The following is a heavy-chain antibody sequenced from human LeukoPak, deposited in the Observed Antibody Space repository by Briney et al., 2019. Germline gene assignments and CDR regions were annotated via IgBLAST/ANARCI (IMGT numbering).Heavy chain of an antibody. D-gene: IGHD5-24*01. CDR3: ATRDPSRDGYNYFYYYYMDV. J-gene: IGHJ6*03. CDR2: IYYSGST. CDR1: GGSISSYD. V-gene: IGHV4-59*08. Sequence: SETLSLTCTVSGGSISSYDWSWIRQPPGKGLEWIGYIYYSGSTNYNPSLKRRVTISVDTSKKQFSLKLSSVTAADTAVYYCATRDPSRDGYNYFYYYYMDVWGKGTTVTVSS.